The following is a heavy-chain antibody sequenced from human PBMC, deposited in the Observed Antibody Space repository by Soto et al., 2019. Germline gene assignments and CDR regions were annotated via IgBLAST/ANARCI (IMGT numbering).Heavy chain of an antibody. V-gene: IGHV3-23*01. CDR2: ISASGGTA. CDR3: AKDRGYDYGSYYYYALDV. Sequence: EVQLLESEGKLVQPGGSLRLSCAASGFTFSSYAMNWVRQAPRKGLEWVAAISASGGTAYYADSVKGRFTISRDNSKNTLYLQMNSLGPEDTAVYYCAKDRGYDYGSYYYYALDVWGQGTTVTVSS. D-gene: IGHD5-18*01. J-gene: IGHJ6*02. CDR1: GFTFSSYA.